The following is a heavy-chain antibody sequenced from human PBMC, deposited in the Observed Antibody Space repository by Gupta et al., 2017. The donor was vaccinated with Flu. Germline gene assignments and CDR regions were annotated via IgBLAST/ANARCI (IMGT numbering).Heavy chain of an antibody. CDR3: AKDNSSSAPVDY. CDR1: GFPFSSYA. CDR2: ISGSGGST. D-gene: IGHD6-6*01. J-gene: IGHJ4*02. Sequence: EVQPLESGGGLVQPGGSLRLSCAASGFPFSSYAMSWVRQATGKGLEWVSAISGSGGSTYYADSVKGRFTISRDNSKNTLYLQMNSLRAEDTAVYYCAKDNSSSAPVDYWGQGTLVTVSS. V-gene: IGHV3-23*01.